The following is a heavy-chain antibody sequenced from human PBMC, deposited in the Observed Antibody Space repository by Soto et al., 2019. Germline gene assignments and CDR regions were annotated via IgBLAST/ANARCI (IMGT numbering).Heavy chain of an antibody. CDR3: ARYSSFGVVIQTVNWFDP. CDR2: IYHSGST. CDR1: GYSISSGYY. D-gene: IGHD3-3*01. J-gene: IGHJ5*02. V-gene: IGHV4-38-2*01. Sequence: WETLSLTCAVSGYSISSGYYWGWIRQPPGKGLEWIGSIYHSGSTYYNPSLKSRVTISVDTSKNQFSLKLSSVTAADTAVYYCARYSSFGVVIQTVNWFDPWGQGTLVTVSS.